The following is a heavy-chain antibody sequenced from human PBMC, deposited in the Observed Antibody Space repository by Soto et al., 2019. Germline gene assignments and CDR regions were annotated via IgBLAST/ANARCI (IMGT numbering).Heavy chain of an antibody. D-gene: IGHD1-20*01. CDR2: IYSTGTTT. J-gene: IGHJ5*02. V-gene: IGHV4-39*02. Sequence: QLQLQESGPGLVKPSETLSLTCTVSGDSLSSGSYYWVWVRQPPGEGLEWIGSIYSTGTTTYYSQSLKSRVTISLHSAMTDFSPELTSGTSTYTAIYFRAPHNPRTENWFDPWGKGTLVTVSS. CDR3: APHNPRTENWFDP. CDR1: GDSLSSGSYY.